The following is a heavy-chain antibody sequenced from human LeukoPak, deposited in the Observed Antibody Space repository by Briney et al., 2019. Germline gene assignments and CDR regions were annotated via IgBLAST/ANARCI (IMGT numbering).Heavy chain of an antibody. CDR2: IKQDGSEK. CDR3: AKENGGSRPFYGMDV. J-gene: IGHJ6*02. CDR1: GFTFSSYW. Sequence: GGSLRLSCAASGFTFSSYWMSWVRQAPGKGLEWVANIKQDGSEKYYADSVKGRFTISRDNSKNTLYLQMNSLRAEDTAVYYCAKENGGSRPFYGMDVWGQGTTVTVSS. V-gene: IGHV3-7*03. D-gene: IGHD2-15*01.